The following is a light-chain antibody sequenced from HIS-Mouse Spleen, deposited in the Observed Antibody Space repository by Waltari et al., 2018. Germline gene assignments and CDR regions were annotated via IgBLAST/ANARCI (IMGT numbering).Light chain of an antibody. J-gene: IGKJ4*01. CDR1: QSVLYSSNNKNY. CDR3: QQYYSTPLT. CDR2: WAS. V-gene: IGKV4-1*01. Sequence: DIVMTQSPDSLAVSLGERAPINCKSSQSVLYSSNNKNYLAWYHQKPGQPPTLLIYWASTRESGVPDRFSGSGSGTDFTLTISSLQAEDVAVYYCQQYYSTPLTFGGGTKVEIK.